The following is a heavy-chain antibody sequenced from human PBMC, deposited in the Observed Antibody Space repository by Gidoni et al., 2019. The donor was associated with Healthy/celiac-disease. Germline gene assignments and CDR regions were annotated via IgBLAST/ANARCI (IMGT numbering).Heavy chain of an antibody. V-gene: IGHV4-34*01. CDR1: GGSFSGYY. CDR3: ARGPGDSSGYSFDY. D-gene: IGHD3-22*01. Sequence: QVQLQQWGAGLLKPSETLSLTCAVYGGSFSGYYWCWIRQPPGKGLEWIGEINHSGSTNYNPSLKSRVTISVDTSKNQFSLKLSSVTAADTAVYYCARGPGDSSGYSFDYWGQGTLVTVSS. CDR2: INHSGST. J-gene: IGHJ4*02.